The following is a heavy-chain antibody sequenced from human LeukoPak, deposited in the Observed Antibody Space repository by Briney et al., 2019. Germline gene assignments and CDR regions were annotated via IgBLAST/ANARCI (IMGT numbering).Heavy chain of an antibody. CDR3: ARADGGRYYFDY. D-gene: IGHD5-24*01. Sequence: SETLSLTCTVSGGSISSGSYYWSWIRQPAGKGLEWIGRIYTSGSTNYNPSLKSRVTISVDTSKNQFSLKLSSVTAADTAVYYCARADGGRYYFDYWGQGTLVTVSS. V-gene: IGHV4-61*02. CDR1: GGSISSGSYY. CDR2: IYTSGST. J-gene: IGHJ4*02.